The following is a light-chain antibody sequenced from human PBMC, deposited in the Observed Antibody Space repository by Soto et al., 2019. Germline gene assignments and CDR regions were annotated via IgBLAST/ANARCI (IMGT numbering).Light chain of an antibody. CDR3: QQSYSTPLT. CDR2: AAS. V-gene: IGKV1-39*01. Sequence: DIQMTQSPSSLSASVGDRVTITCRASQSINNYLSWYQRKPGKAPKLLIYAASSLQSGVPSRFSGSGSGTAFTLTISTVQPEDFATYYCQQSYSTPLTFVGGTKVEIK. J-gene: IGKJ4*01. CDR1: QSINNY.